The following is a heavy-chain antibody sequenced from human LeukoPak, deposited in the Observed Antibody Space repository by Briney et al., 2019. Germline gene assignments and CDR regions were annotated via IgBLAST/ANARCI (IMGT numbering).Heavy chain of an antibody. CDR1: GGSISSSSYY. V-gene: IGHV4-39*01. CDR2: IYYSGSN. D-gene: IGHD6-13*01. CDR3: ARRDSSSSNWFDP. J-gene: IGHJ5*02. Sequence: SETLSLTCTVSGGSISSSSYYWGWIRQPPGKGLEWIGSIYYSGSNYYNPSLKIRVTISVDTSKNQFSLKLSSVTAADTAVYYCARRDSSSSNWFDPWGQGTLVTVSS.